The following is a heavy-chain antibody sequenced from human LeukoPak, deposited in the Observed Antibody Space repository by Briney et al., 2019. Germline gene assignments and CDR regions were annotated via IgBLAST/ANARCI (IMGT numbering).Heavy chain of an antibody. CDR3: ARDIVVVVTGANEEDNWFDP. CDR2: ISHSGST. Sequence: SETLSLTCAVYGGSCSGYYWSWIRQPPGKGLEWIGEISHSGSTNYNPSLKSRVTISVDTSKNQFSLKLSSVTAADTAVYYCARDIVVVVTGANEEDNWFDPWGQGTLVTVSS. J-gene: IGHJ5*02. CDR1: GGSCSGYY. D-gene: IGHD2-15*01. V-gene: IGHV4-34*01.